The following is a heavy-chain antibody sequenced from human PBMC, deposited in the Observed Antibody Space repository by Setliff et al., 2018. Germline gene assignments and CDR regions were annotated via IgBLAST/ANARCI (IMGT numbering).Heavy chain of an antibody. CDR3: VRDSSADYYDNDYFKY. J-gene: IGHJ1*01. CDR1: GGSFSGYY. Sequence: ETLSLTCAVYGGSFSGYYWSWIRQPPGKRLEWIGEIIHSGSTNYNPSLKSRVTISMDTSKNQFSLKVSSVTAADTALYYCVRDSSADYYDNDYFKYWGQGALVTVSS. D-gene: IGHD6-19*01. V-gene: IGHV4-34*12. CDR2: IIHSGST.